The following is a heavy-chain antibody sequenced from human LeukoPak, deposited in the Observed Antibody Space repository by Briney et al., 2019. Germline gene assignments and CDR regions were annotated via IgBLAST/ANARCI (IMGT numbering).Heavy chain of an antibody. CDR1: GGSFSGYY. Sequence: PSETLSLTCAVYGGSFSGYYWSWIRQPPGKGLEWMGEINHSGSTNYNPSLKSRVTISVDTSKNQFSLKLSSVTAADTAVYYCARGGFTVAYYYMDVWGKGTTVTVSS. CDR3: ARGGFTVAYYYMDV. V-gene: IGHV4-34*01. J-gene: IGHJ6*03. D-gene: IGHD2-8*02. CDR2: INHSGST.